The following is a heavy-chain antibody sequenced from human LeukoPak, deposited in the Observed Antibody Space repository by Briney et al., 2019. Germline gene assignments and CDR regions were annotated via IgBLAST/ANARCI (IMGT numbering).Heavy chain of an antibody. CDR2: INPNSGGT. Sequence: GASVKVSCKASGYTFTDYYIHWVRQAPGQGLEWMGWINPNSGGTNYAQKFQGRVTMTRDRSISTACMELSRLRSDDTAVYYCARDVGPWQPYNWFDPWGQGTLVTVSP. CDR3: ARDVGPWQPYNWFDP. J-gene: IGHJ5*02. CDR1: GYTFTDYY. D-gene: IGHD6-13*01. V-gene: IGHV1-2*02.